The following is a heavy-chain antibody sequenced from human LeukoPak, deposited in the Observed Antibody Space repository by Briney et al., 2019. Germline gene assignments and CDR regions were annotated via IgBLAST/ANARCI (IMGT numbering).Heavy chain of an antibody. J-gene: IGHJ5*02. Sequence: SETLSLTCTVSGGSISSYYWSWIRQPPGKGLEWIGYIYYSGSTNYNPSLKSRVTISVDTSKNQFSLKLSSVTAADTAVYYCARSGGYCSSTSCHDWFDPWGQGTLVTVSS. CDR2: IYYSGST. V-gene: IGHV4-59*01. CDR1: GGSISSYY. CDR3: ARSGGYCSSTSCHDWFDP. D-gene: IGHD2-2*01.